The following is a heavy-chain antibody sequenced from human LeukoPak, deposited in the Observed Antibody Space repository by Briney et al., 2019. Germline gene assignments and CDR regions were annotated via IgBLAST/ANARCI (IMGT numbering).Heavy chain of an antibody. CDR3: ARVLGYCSGGSCYQFDY. CDR2: ISAYNGNT. CDR1: GYTFTSYG. Sequence: ASVKVSCKASGYTFTSYGISWLRQAPGQGLEWMGWISAYNGNTNYAQKLQGRVTMTTDTSTSTAYMELRSLRSDDTAVYYCARVLGYCSGGSCYQFDYWGQGTLVTVSS. D-gene: IGHD2-15*01. J-gene: IGHJ4*02. V-gene: IGHV1-18*01.